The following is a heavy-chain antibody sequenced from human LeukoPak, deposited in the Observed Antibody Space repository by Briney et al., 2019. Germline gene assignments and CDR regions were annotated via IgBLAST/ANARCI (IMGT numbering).Heavy chain of an antibody. D-gene: IGHD3-22*01. Sequence: ASVKVSCKVSGYTLTELSMHWVRQAPGKGLEWMGGFDPEDGETFYAQRFQGRVTMTEDTSTDTAYMELSSLRSEDTAVYYCATDYYYDSSGSYYTVDYWGQGTLVTVSS. CDR1: GYTLTELS. CDR2: FDPEDGET. V-gene: IGHV1-24*01. J-gene: IGHJ4*02. CDR3: ATDYYYDSSGSYYTVDY.